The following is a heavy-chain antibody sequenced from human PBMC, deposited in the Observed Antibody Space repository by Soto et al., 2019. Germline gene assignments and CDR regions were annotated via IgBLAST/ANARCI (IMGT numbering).Heavy chain of an antibody. D-gene: IGHD3-10*01. Sequence: QVQLQESGPGLMRPSETLSLTCTVSGGSISNSYWSWIRLSPGKGLEWIGYIYSSGSTNYNPSLERRFTLSVATSKTTFSLKLPSLIAADTAIYYCASHSPPSLSGSGPWDVWGQGTTVTVSS. CDR1: GGSISNSY. CDR2: IYSSGST. CDR3: ASHSPPSLSGSGPWDV. V-gene: IGHV4-59*08. J-gene: IGHJ6*02.